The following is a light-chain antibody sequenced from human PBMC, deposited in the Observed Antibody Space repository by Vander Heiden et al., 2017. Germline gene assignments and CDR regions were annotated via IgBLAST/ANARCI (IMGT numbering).Light chain of an antibody. V-gene: IGLV2-23*02. Sequence: QSALIQPASVSGSPGQLITISCTGTSSDVGRYNLVSWYQQSPGKAPKLMIYEVIKRPSGVSNRFSGSKSGNTASLTISGLQAEDEADYYCCSHAAGSTALLFGGGTKLTVL. CDR2: EVI. CDR1: SSDVGRYNL. J-gene: IGLJ2*01. CDR3: CSHAAGSTALL.